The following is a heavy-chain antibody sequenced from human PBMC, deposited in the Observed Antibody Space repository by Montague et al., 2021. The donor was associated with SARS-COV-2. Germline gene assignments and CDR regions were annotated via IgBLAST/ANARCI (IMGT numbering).Heavy chain of an antibody. CDR2: IYWNDGK. J-gene: IGHJ5*02. V-gene: IGHV2-5*01. CDR3: AHRDEDNNEYSWFDP. Sequence: PALVKPTQTFTLICSFSGFSLDTRGAGVAWIRQPPGKALEWLGTIYWNDGKHYNSSLKSRLSISKDTSKNQVVLILTDVDPADTATYFCAHRDEDNNEYSWFDPWGQGTLVTVSS. CDR1: GFSLDTRGAG. D-gene: IGHD5-12*01.